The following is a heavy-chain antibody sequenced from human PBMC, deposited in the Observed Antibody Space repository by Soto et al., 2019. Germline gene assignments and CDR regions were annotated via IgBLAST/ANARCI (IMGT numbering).Heavy chain of an antibody. CDR2: IKGDGSST. Sequence: DEQVVESGGGLVQPGGSLRLSCAASGFTFSNYWMHWVRQASGQGLVWVSRIKGDGSSTNYADSVRGRVSISRDNAKNTVYLQMVKMRAEGTAASSCARGEWGRSDRDVWGKGTKVTGSS. D-gene: IGHD1-26*01. J-gene: IGHJ6*04. CDR3: ARGEWGRSDRDV. CDR1: GFTFSNYW. V-gene: IGHV3-74*01.